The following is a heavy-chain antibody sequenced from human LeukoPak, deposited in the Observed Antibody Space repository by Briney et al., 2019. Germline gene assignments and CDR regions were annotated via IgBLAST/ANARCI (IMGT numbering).Heavy chain of an antibody. CDR2: ISSDGINK. J-gene: IGHJ4*02. CDR1: GFTFSTYT. V-gene: IGHV3-30-3*01. Sequence: PGGPLRLSCAASGFTFSTYTLHWVRQAPGKGLEWVAVISSDGINKYYADSVKGRFTISRDNSKNTMYLQMNSLRTEDTAVYYCARRDNYDYWGQGTLVTVSS. D-gene: IGHD5-24*01. CDR3: ARRDNYDY.